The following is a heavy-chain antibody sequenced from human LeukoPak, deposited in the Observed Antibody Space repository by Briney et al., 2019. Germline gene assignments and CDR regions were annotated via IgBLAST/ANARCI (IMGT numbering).Heavy chain of an antibody. Sequence: PGRSLRLSCAVSEFSFSHFAMHWVRQAPGKGLEWLAVVSSHGNDGYYADSVKGRFTISRDNSKSTLYLQIDSLRPDDTAIYYCTRDASNSNDFDYWGQGTLVTVSS. CDR3: TRDASNSNDFDY. J-gene: IGHJ4*02. V-gene: IGHV3-30*01. CDR1: EFSFSHFA. D-gene: IGHD2-21*01. CDR2: VSSHGNDG.